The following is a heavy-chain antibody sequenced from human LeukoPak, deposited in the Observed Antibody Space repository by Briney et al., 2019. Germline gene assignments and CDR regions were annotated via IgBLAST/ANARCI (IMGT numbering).Heavy chain of an antibody. V-gene: IGHV3-21*06. Sequence: PGESLRLSCVASGFTFSSYSRNWVRQAPGKGLEWVSSISNSGASTDYADSVKGRFTISRDNAKNSLYLQMTSLRAEDTAVYYCARESRRYGSGSYPPDYWGRGTLVTVSS. J-gene: IGHJ4*02. CDR1: GFTFSSYS. D-gene: IGHD3-10*01. CDR3: ARESRRYGSGSYPPDY. CDR2: ISNSGAST.